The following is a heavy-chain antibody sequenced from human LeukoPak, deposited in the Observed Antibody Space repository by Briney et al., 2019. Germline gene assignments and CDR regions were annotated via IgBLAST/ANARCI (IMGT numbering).Heavy chain of an antibody. CDR2: IYTSGST. CDR3: AREGHHDAFDI. J-gene: IGHJ3*02. V-gene: IGHV4-61*02. CDR1: SGSISSGSYY. Sequence: SETLSLTCTVSSGSISSGSYYWSWIRQPAGKGLEWIGRIYTSGSTNYNPSLKSRVTMSVDTSKNQFSLKLSSVTAADTAVYYCAREGHHDAFDIWGQGTMVTVSS.